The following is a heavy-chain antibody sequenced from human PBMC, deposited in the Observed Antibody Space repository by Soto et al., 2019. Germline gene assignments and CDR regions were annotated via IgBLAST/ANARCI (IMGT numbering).Heavy chain of an antibody. J-gene: IGHJ3*01. Sequence: EVQLWESGGGLVQPGGSLRLSCAASGSTFSSYAMSCVRQAPGKGLEWVSVISGSGDSTYYADSVKGRFTISRDNSKNTLYVQMNSLRAEDTAVYYCARELGYCSGGSCYMDGAFDFWGQGTMVTVSS. V-gene: IGHV3-23*01. CDR3: ARELGYCSGGSCYMDGAFDF. CDR2: ISGSGDST. CDR1: GSTFSSYA. D-gene: IGHD2-15*01.